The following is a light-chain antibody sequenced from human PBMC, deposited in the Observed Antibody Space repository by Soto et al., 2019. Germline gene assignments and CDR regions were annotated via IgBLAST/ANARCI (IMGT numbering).Light chain of an antibody. CDR3: PVYGSSPIP. CDR1: QSVSSSY. J-gene: IGKJ5*01. V-gene: IGKV3-20*01. Sequence: GAVSLTQRERATLYCRASQSVSSSYLAWYQQKPGQAPRLLIYGASSRATGIPDRFSGSGSGTDFTLTIGVLEPEDFVLYYCPVYGSSPIPSAEGTILDIK. CDR2: GAS.